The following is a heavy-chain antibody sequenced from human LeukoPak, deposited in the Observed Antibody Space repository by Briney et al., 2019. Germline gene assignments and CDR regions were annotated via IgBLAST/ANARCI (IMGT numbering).Heavy chain of an antibody. V-gene: IGHV3-7*01. CDR3: TRRGGDGRLLPYYLDH. CDR1: RFTLRSDW. Sequence: GGSLRLSCGASRFTLRSDWMSWVRQAPGKGLEWVANIDQNGSEDYYMDSVKGRFTISRDNAKNSLYLQMNSLRADDTAVYYCTRRGGDGRLLPYYLDHWGQGTLVIVSS. CDR2: IDQNGSED. J-gene: IGHJ4*02. D-gene: IGHD2-21*01.